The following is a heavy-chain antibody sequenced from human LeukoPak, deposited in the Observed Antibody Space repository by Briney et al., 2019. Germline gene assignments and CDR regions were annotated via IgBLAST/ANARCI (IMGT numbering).Heavy chain of an antibody. D-gene: IGHD6-19*01. V-gene: IGHV1-24*01. Sequence: GASVKVSRKASGYTFTSYGISWVRQAPGKGLEWMGGFDPEDGETIYAQKFQGRVTMTEDTSTDTAYMELSSLRSEDTAVYYCATPRVAGRYDAFDIWGQGTMVTVSS. CDR1: GYTFTSYG. J-gene: IGHJ3*02. CDR2: FDPEDGET. CDR3: ATPRVAGRYDAFDI.